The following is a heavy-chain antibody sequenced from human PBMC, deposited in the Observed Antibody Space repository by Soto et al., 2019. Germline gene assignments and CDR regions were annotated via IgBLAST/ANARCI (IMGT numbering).Heavy chain of an antibody. Sequence: ASVKVSFRASGYTFTSYGISWVRQAPGQGLEWMGWISAYNGNTNYAQKLQGRVTMTTDTSTSTAYLELRSLRSDDTAVYYCARLSATHWFDPWGQGTLVTVSS. J-gene: IGHJ5*02. D-gene: IGHD2-15*01. CDR1: GYTFTSYG. CDR2: ISAYNGNT. CDR3: ARLSATHWFDP. V-gene: IGHV1-18*01.